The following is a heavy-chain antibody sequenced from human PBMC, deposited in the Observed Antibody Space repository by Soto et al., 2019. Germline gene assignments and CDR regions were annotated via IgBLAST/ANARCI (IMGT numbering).Heavy chain of an antibody. J-gene: IGHJ4*02. Sequence: PGGSLRLSCEASGLNFTRHPMIWVRQGPGKGLEWVAAISARTGDTAYADSVGGRFTLSRDTSTYTMYLQMNNLRADDTAVYYCGVQYDYWGQGTLVTVSS. CDR1: GLNFTRHP. V-gene: IGHV3-23*01. CDR3: GVQYDY. CDR2: ISARTGDT.